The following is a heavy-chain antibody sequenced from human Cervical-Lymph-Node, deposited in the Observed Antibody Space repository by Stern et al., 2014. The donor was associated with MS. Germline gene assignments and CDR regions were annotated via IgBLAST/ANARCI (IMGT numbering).Heavy chain of an antibody. CDR2: INSNTGNP. CDR1: GYTFTRFA. D-gene: IGHD4-17*01. J-gene: IGHJ4*02. Sequence: QLVQSGSELKKPGASVKVTCKASGYTFTRFAMNWVRQAPGQGLEWMGWINSNTGNPTYAQGLTGRFVFSLDTSVSTAYLQISSLKAEDTAVYYCARRTGGDYDVFDYWGQGTLLTVSS. V-gene: IGHV7-4-1*02. CDR3: ARRTGGDYDVFDY.